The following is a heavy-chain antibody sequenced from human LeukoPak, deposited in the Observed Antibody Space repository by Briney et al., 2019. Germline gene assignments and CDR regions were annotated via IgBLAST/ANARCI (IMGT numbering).Heavy chain of an antibody. CDR3: AKVGGRGIAVAGLDY. CDR2: IYTTGST. Sequence: SETLSLTCTVSGGSISSYYWTWIRQPAGKGLEWIGRIYTTGSTNYNPSLNSRVTMSVDTSKNQFSLKLSSVTAADTAVYYCAKVGGRGIAVAGLDYWGQGTPVTVSS. D-gene: IGHD6-19*01. CDR1: GGSISSYY. V-gene: IGHV4-4*07. J-gene: IGHJ4*02.